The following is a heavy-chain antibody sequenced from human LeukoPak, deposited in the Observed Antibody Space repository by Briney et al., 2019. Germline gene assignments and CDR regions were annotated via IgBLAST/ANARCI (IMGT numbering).Heavy chain of an antibody. Sequence: SETLSLTCTVSGGSISSGGYYWSWIRQHPGKGLEWIGYIYYSGSTYYNPSLKSRVTISVDTSKNQFSLKLSSVTAADTAVYYCARGGYGDYDWFDPWGQGTLVTVSS. D-gene: IGHD4-17*01. CDR1: GGSISSGGYY. J-gene: IGHJ5*02. CDR2: IYYSGST. CDR3: ARGGYGDYDWFDP. V-gene: IGHV4-31*03.